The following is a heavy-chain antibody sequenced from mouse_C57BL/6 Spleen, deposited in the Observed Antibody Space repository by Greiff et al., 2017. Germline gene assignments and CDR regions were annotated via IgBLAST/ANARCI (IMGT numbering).Heavy chain of an antibody. D-gene: IGHD2-4*01. CDR2: ISDGGSYT. CDR1: GFTFSSYA. Sequence: EVHLVESGGGLVKPGGSLKLSCAASGFTFSSYAMSWVRQTPEKRLEWVATISDGGSYTYYPDNVKGRFTISRDNAKNNLYLQMSHLKSEDTAMYYCARVLDYDYDGGYYFDYWGQGTTLTVSS. V-gene: IGHV5-4*01. J-gene: IGHJ2*01. CDR3: ARVLDYDYDGGYYFDY.